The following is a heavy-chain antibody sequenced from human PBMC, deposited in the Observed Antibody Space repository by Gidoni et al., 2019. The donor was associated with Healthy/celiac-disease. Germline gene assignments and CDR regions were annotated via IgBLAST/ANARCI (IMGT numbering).Heavy chain of an antibody. J-gene: IGHJ4*02. CDR3: TTDSQDIVVVPAAIGFDY. D-gene: IGHD2-2*02. Sequence: EVQLVASGGGLVKRGGSLRLSCAASGFTFSNAWMHWFRQAPGKGLGWGGRIKSKTDGGTTDYAAPVKGRFTISRDDSKNTLYLQMNSLKTEDTAVYYCTTDSQDIVVVPAAIGFDYWGQGTLVTVSS. CDR2: IKSKTDGGTT. V-gene: IGHV3-15*07. CDR1: GFTFSNAW.